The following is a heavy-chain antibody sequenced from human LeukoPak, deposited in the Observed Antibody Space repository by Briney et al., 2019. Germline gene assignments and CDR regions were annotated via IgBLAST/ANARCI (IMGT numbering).Heavy chain of an antibody. V-gene: IGHV3-20*04. CDR2: INWNGASE. CDR1: GFTFENYG. D-gene: IGHD6-13*01. CDR3: AREQQPGDY. J-gene: IGHJ4*02. Sequence: TGGSLRLSCAASGFTFENYGMSWVRQVPGKGLEWVSGINWNGASEAYADSVKGRFTIARDNAKNSLYLQMNSLRAEDTALYYCAREQQPGDYWGQGTLVTVSS.